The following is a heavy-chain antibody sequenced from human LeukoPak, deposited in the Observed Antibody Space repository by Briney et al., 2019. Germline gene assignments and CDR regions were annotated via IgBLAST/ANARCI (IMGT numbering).Heavy chain of an antibody. J-gene: IGHJ4*02. Sequence: ASVKVSCKASGYTFTGYYMHWVRQAPGQGLEWMGWINPNSGGTNYAQKFQGRVTMTRDTSISTAYMELSRLRSDDTAVYYCARDAAAGYSLACWGQGTLVTVSS. CDR1: GYTFTGYY. CDR3: ARDAAAGYSLAC. CDR2: INPNSGGT. V-gene: IGHV1-2*02. D-gene: IGHD6-13*01.